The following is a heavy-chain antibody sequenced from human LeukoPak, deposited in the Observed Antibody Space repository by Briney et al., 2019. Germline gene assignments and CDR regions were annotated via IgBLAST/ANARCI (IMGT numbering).Heavy chain of an antibody. CDR3: ARDHHRRLYDSQARDTFDI. Sequence: PGGSLRLSCEASGFTFSSYSMNWVRQAPGKGLERVSYISSSSSTIYYADSVKGRFTISRDNAKNSLYLQMNSLRAEDTAVYYCARDHHRRLYDSQARDTFDIWGQGTMVTVSS. D-gene: IGHD3-22*01. V-gene: IGHV3-48*01. CDR2: ISSSSSTI. CDR1: GFTFSSYS. J-gene: IGHJ3*02.